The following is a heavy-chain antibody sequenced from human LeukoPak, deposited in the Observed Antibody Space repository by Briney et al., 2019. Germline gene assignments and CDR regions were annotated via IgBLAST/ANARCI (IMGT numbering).Heavy chain of an antibody. CDR2: THYSGAN. V-gene: IGHV4-59*01. Sequence: SETLSLTRTVSGGSISSYNWSWLRQPPGKGLEYIGYTHYSGANKYNPSLTRRATISLDTSGNQFSLKLSSVTAADTAVYYCARGYCGGACQLGGVDMWGQGTMVTVSS. CDR1: GGSISSYN. CDR3: ARGYCGGACQLGGVDM. J-gene: IGHJ3*02. D-gene: IGHD2-21*02.